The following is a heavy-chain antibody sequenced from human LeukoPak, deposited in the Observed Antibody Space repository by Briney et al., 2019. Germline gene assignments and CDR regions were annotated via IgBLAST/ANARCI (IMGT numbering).Heavy chain of an antibody. CDR2: IYSSGST. Sequence: SETLSLTCTVSGGSISYYYWSWIRQPAGKGLEWIGRIYSSGSTTYSPSLKSRVTMSVDTAKNQFSLILSSVTAADTAVYYCARDRGDLGNFDYWGQGTLVTVSS. CDR1: GGSISYYY. CDR3: ARDRGDLGNFDY. J-gene: IGHJ4*02. D-gene: IGHD3-10*01. V-gene: IGHV4-4*07.